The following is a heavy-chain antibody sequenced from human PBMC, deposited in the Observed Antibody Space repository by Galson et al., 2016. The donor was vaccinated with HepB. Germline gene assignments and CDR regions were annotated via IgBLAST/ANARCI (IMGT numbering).Heavy chain of an antibody. Sequence: SETLSLTCAVPGGSISSYFWSWIRQPPGKGLEWIGYIYYSGITNYNPSLKSRVSISVDTSKNQFSLKLTSVTAADTAVYYCATIAVDHDLDYWGQGTLVTVSS. V-gene: IGHV4-59*01. D-gene: IGHD6-19*01. CDR1: GGSISSYF. J-gene: IGHJ4*02. CDR3: ATIAVDHDLDY. CDR2: IYYSGIT.